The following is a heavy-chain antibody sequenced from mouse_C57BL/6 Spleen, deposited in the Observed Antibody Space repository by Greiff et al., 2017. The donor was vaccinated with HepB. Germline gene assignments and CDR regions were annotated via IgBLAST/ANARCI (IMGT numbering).Heavy chain of an antibody. CDR1: GYTFTSYW. Sequence: VQLQQPGAELVMPGASVKLSCKASGYTFTSYWMHWVKQRPGQGLEWIGEIDPSDSYTNYNQKFKGKSTLTVDKSSSTAYMQLSSLTSEDSAVYYCATTVVATDWFAYWGQGTLVTVSA. D-gene: IGHD1-1*01. CDR2: IDPSDSYT. CDR3: ATTVVATDWFAY. J-gene: IGHJ3*01. V-gene: IGHV1-69*01.